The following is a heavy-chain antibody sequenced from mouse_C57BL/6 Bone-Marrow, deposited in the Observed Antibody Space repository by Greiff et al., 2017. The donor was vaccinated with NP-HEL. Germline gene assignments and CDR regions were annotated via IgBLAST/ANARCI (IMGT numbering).Heavy chain of an antibody. V-gene: IGHV1-82*01. CDR2: IYPGDGDT. Sequence: VQLKESGPELVKPGASVKISCKASGYAFSSSWMNWVKQRPGKGLEWIGRIYPGDGDTNYNGKFKGKATLTADKSSSTAYMQLSSLTSEDSAVYFCARPSLPGIYAMDYWGQGTSVTVSS. J-gene: IGHJ4*01. D-gene: IGHD1-1*01. CDR3: ARPSLPGIYAMDY. CDR1: GYAFSSSW.